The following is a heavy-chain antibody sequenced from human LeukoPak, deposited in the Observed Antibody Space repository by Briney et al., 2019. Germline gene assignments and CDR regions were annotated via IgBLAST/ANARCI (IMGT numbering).Heavy chain of an antibody. J-gene: IGHJ4*02. V-gene: IGHV3-23*01. CDR1: GITFSFYG. CDR3: ARVPGIAVADDYFDY. D-gene: IGHD6-19*01. CDR2: ITGSGGTT. Sequence: GGTLRLSCEASGITFSFYGMSWVRQAPGKGLEWVSAITGSGGTTYYADSMKGRFTISRDNAKNSLYLQMNSLRAEDTAVYYCARVPGIAVADDYFDYWGQGTLVTVSS.